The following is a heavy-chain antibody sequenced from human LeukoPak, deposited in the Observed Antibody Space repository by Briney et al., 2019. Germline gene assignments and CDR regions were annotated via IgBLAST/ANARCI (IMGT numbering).Heavy chain of an antibody. CDR1: GGSFSGYY. CDR2: INHSGST. CDR3: ARRTYYDLLTGPRVDY. D-gene: IGHD3-9*01. V-gene: IGHV4-34*01. J-gene: IGHJ4*02. Sequence: SETLSLTCAVYGGSFSGYYWSWIRQPPGKGLEWIGEINHSGSTNYNPSLKSRVTISVDTSRNQFSLKLSSVTAADTAVYYCARRTYYDLLTGPRVDYWGQGTLVTVSS.